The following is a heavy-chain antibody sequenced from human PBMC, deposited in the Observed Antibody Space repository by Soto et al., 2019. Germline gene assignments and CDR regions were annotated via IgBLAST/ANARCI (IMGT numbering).Heavy chain of an antibody. J-gene: IGHJ6*02. D-gene: IGHD6-13*01. V-gene: IGHV3-53*02. Sequence: EVQLVETGGGLIQPGGSLRLSCAASGFTVSSNYMSWVRQAPGKGLEWVSVIYSGGSTYYADSVKGRFTICRDHSKNTLYLQINSLRAEGTAVYYCARDAPILIAAAPPMDVWGQGTTVSVSS. CDR3: ARDAPILIAAAPPMDV. CDR1: GFTVSSNY. CDR2: IYSGGST.